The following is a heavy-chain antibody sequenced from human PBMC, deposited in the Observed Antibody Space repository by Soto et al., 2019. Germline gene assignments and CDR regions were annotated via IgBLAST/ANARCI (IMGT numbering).Heavy chain of an antibody. Sequence: QVHLVQSGAEVKKPGASVNVSCKTSGYTFTRNGISWVRQAPGQGLEWMGWISPNSGNTKYAQKLKGSVIMTTDASTSTAYMELRSLRSDDTAVYYCVKDRDSNSWPARDVWGPGTTVTVSS. CDR3: VKDRDSNSWPARDV. CDR1: GYTFTRNG. CDR2: ISPNSGNT. J-gene: IGHJ6*02. D-gene: IGHD3-22*01. V-gene: IGHV1-18*01.